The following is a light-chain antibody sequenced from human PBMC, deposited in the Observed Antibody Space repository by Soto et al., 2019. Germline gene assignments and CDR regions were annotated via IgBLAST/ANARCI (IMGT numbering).Light chain of an antibody. CDR1: QTIDST. CDR3: QQYDSSPYT. CDR2: DAS. V-gene: IGKV3-15*01. J-gene: IGKJ2*01. Sequence: DIMMTQSPSTLSLSTEESATLSCRASQTIDSTLAWYQRKPGQAPRLLIYDASTRATGVPDRFSGSGSGTDFTLTISRLESEDFAVYYCQQYDSSPYTFGQGAKVDIK.